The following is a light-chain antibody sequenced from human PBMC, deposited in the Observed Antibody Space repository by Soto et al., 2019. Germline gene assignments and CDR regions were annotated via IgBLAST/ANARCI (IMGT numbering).Light chain of an antibody. CDR1: QSISNW. CDR3: QQYNSYS. V-gene: IGKV1-5*01. CDR2: HAS. J-gene: IGKJ1*01. Sequence: IPLTQSPSTLPASVGDRVTLTCRASQSISNWLAWYQQKPGTAPKLLIYHASILETAVQSRFSGNGSGTEFTLTISSLQPGDFATYYCQQYNSYSFVQGSRVEIK.